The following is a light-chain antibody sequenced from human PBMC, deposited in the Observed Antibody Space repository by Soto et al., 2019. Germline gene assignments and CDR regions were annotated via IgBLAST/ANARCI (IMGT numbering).Light chain of an antibody. CDR2: DAS. J-gene: IGKJ2*01. CDR1: PSISSW. Sequence: DIQMTQCPSTLAASVGDRGTITCLASPSISSWLAWYQQKPGKAPKVLIYDASSLESGGPSRFSGSGSGTEFTLTISSLQPEDFATYYCQQYTSYYTFGQGTKLEIK. CDR3: QQYTSYYT. V-gene: IGKV1-5*01.